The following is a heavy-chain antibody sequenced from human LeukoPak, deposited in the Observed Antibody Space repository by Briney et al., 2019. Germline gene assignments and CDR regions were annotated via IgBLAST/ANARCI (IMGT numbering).Heavy chain of an antibody. Sequence: GGSLRLSCAASGFTFSSYAMSWVRQAPGKGLEWVSDISGSGGSTYYADSVKGRFTISRDNSKNTLYLQMNSLRAEDTAVYYCAKAQEVRGVIPNHIDYWGQGTLVTVSS. J-gene: IGHJ4*02. D-gene: IGHD3-10*01. CDR1: GFTFSSYA. CDR2: ISGSGGST. CDR3: AKAQEVRGVIPNHIDY. V-gene: IGHV3-23*01.